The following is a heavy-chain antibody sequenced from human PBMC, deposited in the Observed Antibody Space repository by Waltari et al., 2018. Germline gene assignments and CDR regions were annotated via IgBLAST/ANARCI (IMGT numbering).Heavy chain of an antibody. CDR3: ARDYGDYVRYYYGMDV. V-gene: IGHV1-69*01. CDR1: GGTFSSYA. D-gene: IGHD4-17*01. CDR2: ISPVFGTA. Sequence: QVQLVQSGAEVKKPGSSVKVSCKASGGTFSSYAISWVRQAPGQGLEWMGGISPVFGTANYAQKFQGRVTITADESTSTAYMELSSLRSEDTAVYYCARDYGDYVRYYYGMDVWGQGTTVTVSS. J-gene: IGHJ6*02.